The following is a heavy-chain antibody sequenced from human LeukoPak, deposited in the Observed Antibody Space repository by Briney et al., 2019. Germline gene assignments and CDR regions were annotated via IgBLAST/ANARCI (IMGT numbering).Heavy chain of an antibody. V-gene: IGHV4-39*01. CDR1: GGSISSSSYY. J-gene: IGHJ5*02. D-gene: IGHD3-9*01. CDR2: IYYSGST. CDR3: ARHGRYYDILTGYYYWFDP. Sequence: SETLSLTCTVSGGSISSSSYYWRWIRQPPGKGLEWIGSIYYSGSTSYNPSLKSRVTISVDASKNQFSLKLSSVTAADTAVYYCARHGRYYDILTGYYYWFDPWGQATLVTVSS.